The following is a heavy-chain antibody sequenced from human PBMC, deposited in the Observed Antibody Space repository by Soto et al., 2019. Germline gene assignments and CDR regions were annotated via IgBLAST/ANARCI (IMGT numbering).Heavy chain of an antibody. CDR3: ARSVQYSSSSDY. CDR2: IIPIFATA. Sequence: AASVKVSCKAAAGTFSIYGSSWVRQPPGQGLEWMGGIIPIFATANYAQKFQGRVTITPDESTSTAYMDLSSLRSEDTAVYYCARSVQYSSSSDYWGQGTLVTVSS. D-gene: IGHD6-6*01. J-gene: IGHJ4*02. CDR1: AGTFSIYG. V-gene: IGHV1-69*13.